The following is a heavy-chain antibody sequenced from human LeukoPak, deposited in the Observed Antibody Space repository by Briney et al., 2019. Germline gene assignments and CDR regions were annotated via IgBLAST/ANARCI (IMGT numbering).Heavy chain of an antibody. J-gene: IGHJ6*03. D-gene: IGHD3-3*01. CDR2: SSAYNGNT. CDR3: ARGSPHTIFGVVPTSYYYMDV. V-gene: IGHV1-18*01. CDR1: GYGFTSYG. Sequence: ASVKVSCKGSGYGFTSYGISWVRQAPAQGLEWEGWSSAYNGNTNYSQKLQGRVTMTTHTSTSTAYMQLRRLTSDATAVYYCARGSPHTIFGVVPTSYYYMDVWGKGTTVTVSS.